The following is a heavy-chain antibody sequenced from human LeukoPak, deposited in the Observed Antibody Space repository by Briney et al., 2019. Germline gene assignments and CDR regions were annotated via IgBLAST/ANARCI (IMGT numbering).Heavy chain of an antibody. Sequence: GGSLRLSCAASGFTFSNYAMTWVRQTPEKGLEWVSAISGSGGATYHADSVKGRFTISRDNSKNTLYLQMNSLRAEDTAVYYCAKDSAAAGIAEYFQHWGQGTLVTVSS. V-gene: IGHV3-23*01. CDR3: AKDSAAAGIAEYFQH. J-gene: IGHJ1*01. D-gene: IGHD6-13*01. CDR2: ISGSGGAT. CDR1: GFTFSNYA.